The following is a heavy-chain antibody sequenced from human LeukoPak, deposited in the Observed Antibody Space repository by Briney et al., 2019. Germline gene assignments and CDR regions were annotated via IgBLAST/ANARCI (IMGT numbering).Heavy chain of an antibody. J-gene: IGHJ3*02. CDR3: ARDPTWGIDAFDI. D-gene: IGHD3-16*01. V-gene: IGHV3-7*01. CDR1: GFTFDDYA. Sequence: AGGSLRLSCAASGFTFDDYAMHWVRQAPGKGLEWVANIKQDGSEKHYVDSVKGRFTVSRDNAKNSLYLQMNSLRAEDTAVYHCARDPTWGIDAFDIWGQGTMVTVSS. CDR2: IKQDGSEK.